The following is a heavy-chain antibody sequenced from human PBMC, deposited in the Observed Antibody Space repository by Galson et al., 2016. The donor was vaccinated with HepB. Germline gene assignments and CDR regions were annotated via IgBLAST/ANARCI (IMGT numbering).Heavy chain of an antibody. V-gene: IGHV3-30-3*01. D-gene: IGHD3-16*02. CDR1: GFSFSAYG. J-gene: IGHJ6*02. CDR3: ARALLRVGEFSSVPV. CDR2: ISDDGNNK. Sequence: SLRLSCAASGFSFSAYGMHWVRQAPGKGLEWVAFISDDGNNKYYADAVKGRFTISRDTSNLYLEINTLRVDDTALYYCARALLRVGEFSSVPVWGQGTTVTVSS.